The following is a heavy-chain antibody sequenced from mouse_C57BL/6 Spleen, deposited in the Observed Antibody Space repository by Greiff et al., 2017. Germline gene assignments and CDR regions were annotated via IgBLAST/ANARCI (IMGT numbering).Heavy chain of an antibody. V-gene: IGHV5-9*01. CDR2: ISGGGGNT. CDR3: ARHQAWFAY. CDR1: GFTFSSYT. J-gene: IGHJ3*01. Sequence: EVQVVESGGGLVKPGGSLKLSCAASGFTFSSYTMSWVRQTPEKRLEWVATISGGGGNTYYPDRVKGRFTISRDNAKNTLYLQMSSLRSEDTALYYCARHQAWFAYWGQGTLVTVSA. D-gene: IGHD3-2*02.